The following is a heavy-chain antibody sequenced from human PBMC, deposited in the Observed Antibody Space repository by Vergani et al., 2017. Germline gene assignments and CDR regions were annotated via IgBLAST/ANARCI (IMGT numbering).Heavy chain of an antibody. CDR2: IYPGDSDT. CDR1: GYSFTSYW. V-gene: IGHV5-51*03. J-gene: IGHJ5*02. Sequence: EVQLVQSGAEVKKPGESLKISCKGSGYSFTSYWIGWVRQMPGKGLEWMGIIYPGDSDTRYSPSFQGQVTISADKSISTAYLQWSSLKASDTAMYYCARGGIAAAFGVRIDWFDPWGQGTLVTVSS. D-gene: IGHD6-13*01. CDR3: ARGGIAAAFGVRIDWFDP.